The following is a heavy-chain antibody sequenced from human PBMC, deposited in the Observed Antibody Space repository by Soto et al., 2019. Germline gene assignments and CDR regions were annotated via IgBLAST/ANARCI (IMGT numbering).Heavy chain of an antibody. V-gene: IGHV3-13*01. CDR1: GFTFNNYD. CDR2: IGAAGDT. J-gene: IGHJ6*02. CDR3: ARGVLGPGDYYYGMDV. Sequence: EVQLVESGGGLVQPGGSLRLSCAASGFTFNNYDMHWVRQGTGKGLEWVSGIGAAGDTYYPGSVNGRFTISRENAKNSLYIQRHSLRAGDTAVYYCARGVLGPGDYYYGMDVWGQGTTVTVSS. D-gene: IGHD7-27*01.